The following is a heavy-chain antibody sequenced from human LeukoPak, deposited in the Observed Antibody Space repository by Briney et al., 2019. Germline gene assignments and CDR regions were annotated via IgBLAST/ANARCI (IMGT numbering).Heavy chain of an antibody. Sequence: GGSLSLSCAASGFTFSTFGLNWVRQAPGKGLEGVAVISFDGSNKYYADSVKGRFTISRDNSKNPLYLQMNSLRAEDTAVYYCAKDRRVGVRGVMIYYFDYWGQGTLVTVSS. CDR2: ISFDGSNK. D-gene: IGHD3-10*01. CDR3: AKDRRVGVRGVMIYYFDY. CDR1: GFTFSTFG. J-gene: IGHJ4*02. V-gene: IGHV3-30*18.